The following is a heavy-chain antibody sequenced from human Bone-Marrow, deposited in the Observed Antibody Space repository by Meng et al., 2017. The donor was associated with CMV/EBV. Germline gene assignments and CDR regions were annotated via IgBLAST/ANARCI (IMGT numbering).Heavy chain of an antibody. Sequence: PFKVSCPPPGNPTQTLSLTCPFSGFSLSTGGVGVGWIRQPPGKALEWLALIYWDDDKRYSPSLKSRLTITKDTSKNQVVLTMTNMDPVDTATYYCAHNSIRVYFDYWGQGTLVTVSS. V-gene: IGHV2-5*02. CDR3: AHNSIRVYFDY. J-gene: IGHJ4*02. CDR2: IYWDDDK. D-gene: IGHD2/OR15-2a*01. CDR1: GFSLSTGGVG.